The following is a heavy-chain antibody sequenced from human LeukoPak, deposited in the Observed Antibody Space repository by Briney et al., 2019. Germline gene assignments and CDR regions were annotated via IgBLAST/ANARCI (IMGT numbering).Heavy chain of an antibody. J-gene: IGHJ3*02. CDR2: INTNTGNP. V-gene: IGHV7-4-1*01. D-gene: IGHD7-27*01. CDR1: GYTFTSYA. CDR3: ARDGGSRLGAAFDI. Sequence: GSVKVSCKASGYTFTSYAMNWVRQAPGQGLEWMGWINTNTGNPTYAQGFTGRFVFSLDTSVSTAYLQIGSLKAEDTAVYYCARDGGSRLGAAFDIWGQGTMVTVSS.